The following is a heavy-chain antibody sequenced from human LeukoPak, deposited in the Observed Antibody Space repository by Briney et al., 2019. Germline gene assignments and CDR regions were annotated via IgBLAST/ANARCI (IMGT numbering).Heavy chain of an antibody. CDR2: MYTSGST. Sequence: SETLSLTCTVSGGSISSGNYYWSWIRQPAGKGLEWIGRMYTSGSTNYNPSLKSRVTISVDTSKNQFSLKLSSVTAADTAVYYCARGRRAARQGFKRYYYMDVWGKGTTVTVSS. D-gene: IGHD6-6*01. CDR1: GGSISSGNYY. J-gene: IGHJ6*03. CDR3: ARGRRAARQGFKRYYYMDV. V-gene: IGHV4-61*02.